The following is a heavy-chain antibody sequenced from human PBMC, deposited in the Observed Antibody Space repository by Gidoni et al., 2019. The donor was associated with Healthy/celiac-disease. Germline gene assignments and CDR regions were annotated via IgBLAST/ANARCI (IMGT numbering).Heavy chain of an antibody. D-gene: IGHD3-10*01. Sequence: QLPLQESGPGLVKPSETLSLTCTVSGGSISSSSYYWGWIRQPPGKGLEWIGSIYYSGSTYYNPSLKSRVTISVDTSKNQFSLKLSSVTAADTAVYYCARQWFGELGPTNDYWGQGTLVTVSS. CDR1: GGSISSSSYY. J-gene: IGHJ4*02. V-gene: IGHV4-39*01. CDR3: ARQWFGELGPTNDY. CDR2: IYYSGST.